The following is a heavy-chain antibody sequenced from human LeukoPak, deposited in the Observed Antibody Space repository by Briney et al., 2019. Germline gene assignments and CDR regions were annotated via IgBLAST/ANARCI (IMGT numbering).Heavy chain of an antibody. V-gene: IGHV1-2*06. CDR3: ARSKKFCRGGSCDFDS. J-gene: IGHJ4*02. CDR1: GYTFTGYY. Sequence: ASVKVSCKASGYTFTGYYIHWVRQAPGQGLEWMGRINPHSGDTNSAQKFQGRVTVTRDMSISTAYMELSRLTSDDTAVYFCARSKKFCRGGSCDFDSWGRGTLVTVSS. CDR2: INPHSGDT. D-gene: IGHD2-15*01.